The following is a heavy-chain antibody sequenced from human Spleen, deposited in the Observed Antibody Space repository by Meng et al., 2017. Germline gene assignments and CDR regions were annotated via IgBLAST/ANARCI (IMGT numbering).Heavy chain of an antibody. CDR2: IYHSGST. CDR3: ARAEGNGNFVY. Sequence: QVQLQESGPGLVKPSWTLSLPCAVSGGSIISNNWWSWVRQSPGKGLEWIGEIYHSGSTIYNPSLKSRVTISVDKSQNQISLKLTSVTAADTAVYYCARAEGNGNFVYWVQGTLVTVSS. J-gene: IGHJ4*02. D-gene: IGHD4-23*01. CDR1: GGSIISNNW. V-gene: IGHV4-4*02.